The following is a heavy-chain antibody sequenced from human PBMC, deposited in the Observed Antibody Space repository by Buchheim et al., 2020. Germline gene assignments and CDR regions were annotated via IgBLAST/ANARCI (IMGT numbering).Heavy chain of an antibody. D-gene: IGHD3-22*01. CDR3: ARDRFYYDSSGYYDY. CDR2: IYTSGST. V-gene: IGHV4-61*02. Sequence: QVQLQESGPGLVKPSQTLSLTCTVSGGSISSGSYYWSWIRQPAGKGLEWIGRIYTSGSTNYNPSLKSRVTISVDTSKNQFSLKLSSVTAADTAVYYCARDRFYYDSSGYYDYWGQGTL. CDR1: GGSISSGSYY. J-gene: IGHJ4*02.